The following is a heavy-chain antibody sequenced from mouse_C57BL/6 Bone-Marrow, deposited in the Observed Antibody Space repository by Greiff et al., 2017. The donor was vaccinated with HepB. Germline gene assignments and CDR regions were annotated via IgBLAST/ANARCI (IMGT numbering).Heavy chain of an antibody. J-gene: IGHJ2*01. CDR2: IYPRSGNT. D-gene: IGHD1-1*01. V-gene: IGHV1-81*01. Sequence: VKLVESGAELARPGASVKLSCKASGYTFTSYGISWVKQRTGQGLEWIGEIYPRSGNTYYNEKFKGKATLTADKSSSTAYMELRSLTSEDSAVYFCARRGGSSYGYWGQGTTLTVSS. CDR1: GYTFTSYG. CDR3: ARRGGSSYGY.